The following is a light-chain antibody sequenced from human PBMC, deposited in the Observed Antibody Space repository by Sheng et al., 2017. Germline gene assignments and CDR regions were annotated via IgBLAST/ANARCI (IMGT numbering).Light chain of an antibody. CDR3: LRLDSHPYT. Sequence: IQLTQSPSSLSASVGDRVTITCRASQGISNYLAWYQQQPGQVPKLLIYAASTLQSGVPSRFRGSGSGTDFTLTISSLQPEDFATYYCLRLDSHPYTFGQGTKLDIK. CDR1: QGISNY. J-gene: IGKJ2*01. V-gene: IGKV1-9*01. CDR2: AAS.